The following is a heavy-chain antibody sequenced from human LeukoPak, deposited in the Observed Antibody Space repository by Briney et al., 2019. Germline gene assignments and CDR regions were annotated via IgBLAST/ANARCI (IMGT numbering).Heavy chain of an antibody. CDR1: GGSISSSSYY. D-gene: IGHD3-9*01. Sequence: SETLSLTCTVSGGSISSSSYYWGWIRQPPGKGLEWIGSIYYSGSTYYNPSLKSRVTISVDTSKNQFSLKLSSVTAADTAVYYCAQTSPLLRYFDWLLGGHDAFDIWGQGTMVTVSS. J-gene: IGHJ3*02. CDR3: AQTSPLLRYFDWLLGGHDAFDI. V-gene: IGHV4-39*07. CDR2: IYYSGST.